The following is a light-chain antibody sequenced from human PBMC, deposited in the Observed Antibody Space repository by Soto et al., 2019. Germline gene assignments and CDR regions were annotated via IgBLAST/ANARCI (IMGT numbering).Light chain of an antibody. V-gene: IGKV1-39*01. CDR1: QGIRND. J-gene: IGKJ5*01. Sequence: RMTQSRSTLSASVGDRVTITWRASQGIRNDLGWYQQKPGKAPKRLIYAASSLQSGVPSRFSGSGGGTDFTLSISSVQPEDVATYFCQQSYMDPITFGQGTRLEI. CDR3: QQSYMDPIT. CDR2: AAS.